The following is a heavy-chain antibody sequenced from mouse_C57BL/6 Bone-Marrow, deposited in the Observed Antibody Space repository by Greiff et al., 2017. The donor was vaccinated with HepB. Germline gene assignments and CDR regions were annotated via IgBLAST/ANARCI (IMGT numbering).Heavy chain of an antibody. CDR1: GFTFTSYG. CDR2: IYPRSGNT. D-gene: IGHD2-3*01. Sequence: QVHVKQSGAELARPGASVKLSCKASGFTFTSYGISWVKQRTGQGLEWIGEIYPRSGNTYYNEKFKGKATLTADKSSSTAYMELRSLTSEDSAVYFCARAMGTTRDYWGQGTSVTVSS. CDR3: ARAMGTTRDY. J-gene: IGHJ4*01. V-gene: IGHV1-81*01.